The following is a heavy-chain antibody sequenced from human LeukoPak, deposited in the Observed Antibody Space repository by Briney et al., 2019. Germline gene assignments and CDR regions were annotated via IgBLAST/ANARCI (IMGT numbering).Heavy chain of an antibody. CDR3: AKITSEGS. CDR1: GFTFSSFP. V-gene: IGHV3-23*01. J-gene: IGHJ5*02. CDR2: ITGSGGAT. D-gene: IGHD3-10*01. Sequence: PGESLRLSCAASGFTFSSFPMNWVGQAPGKGLEWVSAITGSGGATYYAASVKGRFTISRDNSKNRLYLQMDFLRAEDTAVYYCAKITSEGSWGQGTLVTVSS.